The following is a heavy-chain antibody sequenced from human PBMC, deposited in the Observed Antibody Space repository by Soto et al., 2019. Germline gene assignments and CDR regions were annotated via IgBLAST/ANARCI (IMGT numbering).Heavy chain of an antibody. J-gene: IGHJ5*02. CDR3: TRRYNCNDNYFDP. Sequence: QLQLQEAGPGLVTPSQALSLTCTVSGASISVHSYYWTWIRQPPGKGLEWIGSYYYSGTTYFNPSLKSPATISDDTSKNQFSLRLTSVTAADTAIYYCTRRYNCNDNYFDPWGPGALVTVSS. CDR1: GASISVHSYY. D-gene: IGHD2-15*01. V-gene: IGHV4-39*01. CDR2: YYYSGTT.